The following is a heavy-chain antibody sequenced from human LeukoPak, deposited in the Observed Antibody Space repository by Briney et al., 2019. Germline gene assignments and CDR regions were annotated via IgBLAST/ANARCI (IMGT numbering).Heavy chain of an antibody. V-gene: IGHV3-74*01. J-gene: IGHJ4*02. CDR2: INSDGSST. CDR1: GFTFSNYR. CDR3: ARTISSSSTSCFLY. D-gene: IGHD2-2*01. Sequence: GGSLRLSCAASGFTFSNYRMHWVRHAPGKGLVWVSRINSDGSSTTYADSVKGRFTISRDNAKNTLYLQMNSLRAEDTAVYYCARTISSSSTSCFLYWGQGTLVTVSS.